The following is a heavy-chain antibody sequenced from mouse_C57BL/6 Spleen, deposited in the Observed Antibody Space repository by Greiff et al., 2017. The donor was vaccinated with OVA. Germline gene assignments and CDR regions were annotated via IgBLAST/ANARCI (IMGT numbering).Heavy chain of an antibody. J-gene: IGHJ2*01. CDR3: ARRRDFYFDY. CDR2: ISSGSSTI. D-gene: IGHD3-3*01. V-gene: IGHV5-17*01. CDR1: VFTFSDYG. Sequence: EVHLVESGGGLVKPGGSLKLSCAASVFTFSDYGMHWVRQAPEKGLEWVAYISSGSSTIYYADTVKGRFTISRDNAKNTLFLQMTSLRSEDTAMYYCARRRDFYFDYWGQGTTLTVSS.